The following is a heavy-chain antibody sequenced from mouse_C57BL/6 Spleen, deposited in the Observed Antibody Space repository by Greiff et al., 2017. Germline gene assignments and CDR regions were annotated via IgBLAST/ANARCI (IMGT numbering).Heavy chain of an antibody. Sequence: QVQLKQSGAELVRPGASVTLSCKASGYTFTDYEMHWVKQTPVHGLEWIGAIDPETGGTAYNQKFKGKAIVTADKSSSTAYMELRSLTSEDSAVYYCTRSGTAPYKAIDYWGQGTTVTVSS. CDR2: IDPETGGT. CDR3: TRSGTAPYKAIDY. J-gene: IGHJ4*01. CDR1: GYTFTDYE. V-gene: IGHV1-15*01. D-gene: IGHD4-1*01.